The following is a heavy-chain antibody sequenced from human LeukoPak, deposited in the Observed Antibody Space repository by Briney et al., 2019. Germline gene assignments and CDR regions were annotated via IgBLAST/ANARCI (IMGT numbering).Heavy chain of an antibody. J-gene: IGHJ3*02. V-gene: IGHV4-31*03. CDR3: ARDSSFDI. CDR1: GGSISSGGSR. CDR2: IYYSGST. Sequence: PSETLSLTCNVSGGSISSGGSRWSWIRQHPGKGLEWIGYIYYSGSTYYNLSLESRLTMSVDTSKNQFSLHLTSVTAADTAVYYCARDSSFDIWGQGTMVTVSS.